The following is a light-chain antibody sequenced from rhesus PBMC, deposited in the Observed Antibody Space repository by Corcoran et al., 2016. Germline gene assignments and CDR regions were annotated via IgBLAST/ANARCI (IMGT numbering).Light chain of an antibody. CDR1: QSLLSSNGYNY. CDR2: YGS. V-gene: IGKV2-60*01. CDR3: MQALQTPYS. Sequence: DIVMTQTPLSLPVTLGEPASISCRSSQSLLSSNGYNYLNWYLPKPGQSPQLLFYYGSNRASGVPDRFSGGGSGTDFTLKISRVEAEDVGVYYCMQALQTPYSFGQGTKVEIK. J-gene: IGKJ2*01.